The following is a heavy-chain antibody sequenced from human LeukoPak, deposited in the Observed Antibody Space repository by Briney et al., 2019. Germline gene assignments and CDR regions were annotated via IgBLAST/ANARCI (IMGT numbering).Heavy chain of an antibody. CDR2: IIPIFGTA. J-gene: IGHJ4*02. CDR1: GYTFTSYA. Sequence: ASVKVSCKASGYTFTSYATSWVRQAPGQGLEWMGGIIPIFGTANYAQKFQGRVTITADKSTSTAYMELSSLRSEDTAVYYCASYVGSTDIMATGDGGHWGQGTLVTVSS. D-gene: IGHD5-12*01. V-gene: IGHV1-69*06. CDR3: ASYVGSTDIMATGDGGH.